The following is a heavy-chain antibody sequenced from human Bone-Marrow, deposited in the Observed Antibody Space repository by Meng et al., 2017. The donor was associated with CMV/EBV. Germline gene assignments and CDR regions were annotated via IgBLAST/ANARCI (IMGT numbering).Heavy chain of an antibody. CDR2: IIPNLGIA. J-gene: IGHJ6*01. CDR3: ARDRGIAVAGKGYYGMDV. CDR1: GGTFSSHT. D-gene: IGHD6-19*01. Sequence: SVKVSCQASGGTFSSHTISWVRQAPGQGLEWMGRIIPNLGIANYAQKFQGRVTITADKSTSKAYMELSSLRSEDTAVYYCARDRGIAVAGKGYYGMDVWGQGTTVTCYS. V-gene: IGHV1-69*04.